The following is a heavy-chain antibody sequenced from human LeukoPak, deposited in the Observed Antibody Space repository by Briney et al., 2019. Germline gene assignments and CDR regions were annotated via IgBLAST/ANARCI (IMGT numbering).Heavy chain of an antibody. D-gene: IGHD4-23*01. CDR2: IYYSGST. Sequence: SETLSLTCTVSGGSISSYYWSWIRQPPGKGLEWIGYIYYSGSTNYNPSLKSQVTISVDTSKNQFSLKLSSVTAADTAVYYCARIEDYGGNSVNYWGQGTLVTVSS. V-gene: IGHV4-59*01. CDR3: ARIEDYGGNSVNY. J-gene: IGHJ4*02. CDR1: GGSISSYY.